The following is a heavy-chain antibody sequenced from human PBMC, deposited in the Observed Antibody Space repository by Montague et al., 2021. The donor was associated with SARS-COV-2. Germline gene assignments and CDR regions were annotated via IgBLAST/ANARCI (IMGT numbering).Heavy chain of an antibody. Sequence: SETLSLTCTVSGGSISSYYWSWIRQPPGKGLEWIGYIYYSGSTNYNPSFKSRVTISVDTSKNQFSLKLSSVTVADTAVYYCARGSGEGCSSTSCKYWGYYGMDVWGQGTTVTVSS. CDR2: IYYSGST. D-gene: IGHD2-2*01. CDR1: GGSISSYY. CDR3: ARGSGEGCSSTSCKYWGYYGMDV. J-gene: IGHJ6*02. V-gene: IGHV4-59*01.